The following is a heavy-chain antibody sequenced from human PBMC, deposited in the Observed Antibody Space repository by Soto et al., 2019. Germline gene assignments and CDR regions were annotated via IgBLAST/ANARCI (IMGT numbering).Heavy chain of an antibody. D-gene: IGHD2-15*01. CDR1: ELTFSWQC. CDR3: ARDRGGYCSGGSCYRWEFFYYGMEV. Sequence: GEPLRPTFPPPELTFSWQCLHWGRLAQEYALEWVSSISSSSSYIYYADSFKGRFTISRDNAKNTLYLQMNSIRAEDTAVYYCARDRGGYCSGGSCYRWEFFYYGMEVRGRVHTRTVAS. V-gene: IGHV3-21*01. J-gene: IGHJ6*01. CDR2: ISSSSSYI.